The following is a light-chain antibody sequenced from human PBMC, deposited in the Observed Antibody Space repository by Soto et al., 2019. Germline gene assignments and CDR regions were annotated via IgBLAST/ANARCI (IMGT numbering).Light chain of an antibody. CDR3: CSYAGSSTFVV. Sequence: QSALTQPASGSGSPGQSITISCTGTSSDVGSYNLVSWYQQHPGKAPKLMIYEGSKRHSGVSNRFSGSKSGNTASLTISGLQAEDEADYYCCSYAGSSTFVVFGGGTQLTVL. CDR1: SSDVGSYNL. J-gene: IGLJ2*01. CDR2: EGS. V-gene: IGLV2-23*01.